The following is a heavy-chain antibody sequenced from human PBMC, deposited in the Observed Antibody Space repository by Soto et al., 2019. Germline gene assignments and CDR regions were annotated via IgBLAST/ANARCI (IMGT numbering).Heavy chain of an antibody. CDR3: ARAAIHGSSWYFWFDP. CDR1: GGTFSRHA. D-gene: IGHD6-13*01. J-gene: IGHJ5*02. CDR2: VIHMFGTT. V-gene: IGHV1-69*01. Sequence: QVQLVQSGSEVKMPGSSVQVSCKTSGGTFSRHAINWVRQAPGQGLEWLGGVIHMFGTTNYAQKFKGRVTISADESTSTAYMALSSLRSEDAAVYYCARAAIHGSSWYFWFDPWGQGTLVTVSS.